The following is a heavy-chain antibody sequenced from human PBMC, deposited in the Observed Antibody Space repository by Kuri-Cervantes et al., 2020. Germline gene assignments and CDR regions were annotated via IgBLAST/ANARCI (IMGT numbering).Heavy chain of an antibody. D-gene: IGHD4-17*01. Sequence: GESLKISCTASGFTFGDYAMSWVRQAPGKGLEWVGFIRSKAYGGTTEYAASVKGRFTISRDDSKSIAYLQMNSLKTEDTAVYYCTTLTVTTGGVDYWGQGTLVTVSS. CDR1: GFTFGDYA. CDR2: IRSKAYGGTT. J-gene: IGHJ4*02. CDR3: TTLTVTTGGVDY. V-gene: IGHV3-49*04.